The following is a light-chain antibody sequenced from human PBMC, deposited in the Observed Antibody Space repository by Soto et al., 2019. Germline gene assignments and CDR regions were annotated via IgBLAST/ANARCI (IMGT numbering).Light chain of an antibody. V-gene: IGLV2-8*01. Sequence: QPLLSQPPPPSGAPWQSITLPCPRNKREVGGYNYVSWYQQHPGKAPKLMIYEVSKRPSGVPDRFSGSKSGNTASLTVSGLQAEDEADYYCSSYAGSTYVFGTGTKVTVL. CDR2: EVS. J-gene: IGLJ1*01. CDR1: KREVGGYNY. CDR3: SSYAGSTYV.